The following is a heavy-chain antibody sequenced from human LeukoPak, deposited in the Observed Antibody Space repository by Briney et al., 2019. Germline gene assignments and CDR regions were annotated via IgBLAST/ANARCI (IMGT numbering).Heavy chain of an antibody. D-gene: IGHD3-9*01. J-gene: IGHJ3*01. CDR2: ISVYNGNT. CDR3: ARDIHDILTGYPANPFDV. CDR1: GYTFINYG. V-gene: IGHV1-18*01. Sequence: GASVKLSCKASGYTFINYGISCVRQAPGQGLEWMGWISVYNGNTNYAQKLQDRVTMTTDTSTRTAYMELRSLRSDDTAVYYCARDIHDILTGYPANPFDVWGHGTMVTVSS.